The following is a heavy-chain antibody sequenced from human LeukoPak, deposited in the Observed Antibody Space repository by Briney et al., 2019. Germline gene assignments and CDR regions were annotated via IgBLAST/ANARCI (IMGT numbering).Heavy chain of an antibody. CDR2: ISAYNGNT. Sequence: GASVKVSCKASGYTFTSYGISWVRQAPGQGLEWMGWISAYNGNTNYAQKLRGRVTMTTDTSTSTAYMELRSLGSDDTAVYYCARVSTAATPLGWFDPWGQRTLATVSS. D-gene: IGHD2-2*01. CDR3: ARVSTAATPLGWFDP. CDR1: GYTFTSYG. V-gene: IGHV1-18*04. J-gene: IGHJ5*02.